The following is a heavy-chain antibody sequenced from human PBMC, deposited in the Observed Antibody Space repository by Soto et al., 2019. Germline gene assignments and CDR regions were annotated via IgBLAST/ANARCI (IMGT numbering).Heavy chain of an antibody. D-gene: IGHD3-10*01. V-gene: IGHV4-59*01. J-gene: IGHJ4*02. CDR2: IDYSGSA. CDR1: GASISSYY. CDR3: ARVSIKGSGDFDY. Sequence: PSATLSRTRSVSGASISSYYWSWIRQPPGKRLEWVGHIDYSGSASYNPSLKSRPTISVDTSKNQFSLNLSSVTAADTAVYHCARVSIKGSGDFDYWGQGTLVTVSS.